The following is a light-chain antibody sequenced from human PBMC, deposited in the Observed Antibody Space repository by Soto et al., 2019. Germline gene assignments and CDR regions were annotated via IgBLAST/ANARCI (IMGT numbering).Light chain of an antibody. V-gene: IGKV3-11*01. CDR1: QSVSSY. CDR2: DAS. Sequence: EIVMTPSPATLSVSPGERATLSCRASQSVSSYLAWYQQKPGQAPRLLIYDASNRATGIPARFSGSGSGTDFTLTISSLEPEDFAVYYCQQRSNWLTFGQGTRLEIK. CDR3: QQRSNWLT. J-gene: IGKJ5*01.